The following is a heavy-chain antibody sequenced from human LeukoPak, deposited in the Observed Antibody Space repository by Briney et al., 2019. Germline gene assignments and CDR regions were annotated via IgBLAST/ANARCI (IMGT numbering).Heavy chain of an antibody. CDR1: GFTLSTYA. J-gene: IGHJ3*02. Sequence: PGGSLRLSCAASGFTLSTYAMSWVRQAPGKGLDWVSTISVSGGSISYADSVRGRFTISRDNSKTTLYLQMDSLRAEDTAVYFCAKDRGYDSSYAFDTWGQGTTVTVSS. CDR3: AKDRGYDSSYAFDT. D-gene: IGHD3-22*01. CDR2: ISVSGGSI. V-gene: IGHV3-23*01.